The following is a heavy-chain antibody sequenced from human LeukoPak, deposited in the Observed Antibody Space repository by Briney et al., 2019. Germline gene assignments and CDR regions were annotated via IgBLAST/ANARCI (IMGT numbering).Heavy chain of an antibody. CDR3: ARLVVVAAMTAYYYYGLDV. CDR1: SGSISIGDYY. Sequence: SQTLSLTCTLSSGSISIGDYYWSWIRQAPGKGLEWIGYFQYSGNTYYNPSLKSRVTISVDTSKNQFALKLRSVTAADTAVYYCARLVVVAAMTAYYYYGLDVWGQGTTVTVSS. D-gene: IGHD2-15*01. V-gene: IGHV4-30-4*01. J-gene: IGHJ6*02. CDR2: FQYSGNT.